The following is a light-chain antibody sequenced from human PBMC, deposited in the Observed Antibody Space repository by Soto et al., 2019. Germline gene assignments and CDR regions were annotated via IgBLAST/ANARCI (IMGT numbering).Light chain of an antibody. CDR2: DAS. J-gene: IGKJ5*01. CDR3: QQRSNWPT. Sequence: EIVMTQSPATLSVSPGKRATLSCRASQSVPSNLAWYQQKPGQAPRLLIYDASNRAAGIPARFSGSGSGTDFTLTISSLEPEDFAVYYCQQRSNWPTFGQGTRLEIK. CDR1: QSVPSN. V-gene: IGKV3-11*01.